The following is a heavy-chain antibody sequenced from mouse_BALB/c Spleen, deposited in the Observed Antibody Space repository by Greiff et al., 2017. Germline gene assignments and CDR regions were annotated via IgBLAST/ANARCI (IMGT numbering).Heavy chain of an antibody. CDR2: ISSGGST. CDR3: ARGQENYYGSGGPWFAY. Sequence: DVMLVESGGGLVKPGGSLKLSCAASGFTFSSYAMSWVRQTPEKRLEWVASISSGGSTYYPDSVKGRFTISRDNARNILYLQMSSLRSEDTAMYYCARGQENYYGSGGPWFAYWGQGTLVTVSA. D-gene: IGHD1-1*01. CDR1: GFTFSSYA. J-gene: IGHJ3*01. V-gene: IGHV5-6-5*01.